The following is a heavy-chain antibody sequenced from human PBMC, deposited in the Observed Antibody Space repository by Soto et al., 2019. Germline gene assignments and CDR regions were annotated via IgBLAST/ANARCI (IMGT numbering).Heavy chain of an antibody. CDR2: IDDSGYT. D-gene: IGHD3-3*01. Sequence: LSLTCTVSGGSISTGGYYWSWIRQYPGKGLEWLGYIDDSGYTFYNPSLQSRLTLSMDTSKNQFSLKLSSATAADTAVYFCARKQAGFFYGIDYWGQGTLVTVSS. CDR1: GGSISTGGYY. J-gene: IGHJ4*02. V-gene: IGHV4-31*03. CDR3: ARKQAGFFYGIDY.